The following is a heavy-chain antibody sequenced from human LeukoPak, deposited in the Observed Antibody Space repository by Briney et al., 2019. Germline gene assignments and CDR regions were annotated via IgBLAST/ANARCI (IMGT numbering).Heavy chain of an antibody. D-gene: IGHD2-21*01. Sequence: SETLSVTCTVSGGSISSGSYYWSWIRQPAGKGLEWIGRIYTSGSTNYNPSLKSRVTISVDTSKNQFSQKLSSVTAADTAVYYCASGWLRYYYFDTWGQGTLVTVSS. CDR3: ASGWLRYYYFDT. CDR1: GGSISSGSYY. V-gene: IGHV4-61*02. J-gene: IGHJ4*02. CDR2: IYTSGST.